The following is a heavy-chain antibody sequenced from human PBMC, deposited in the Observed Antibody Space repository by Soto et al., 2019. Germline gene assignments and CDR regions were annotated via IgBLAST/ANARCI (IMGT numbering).Heavy chain of an antibody. V-gene: IGHV1-69*08. D-gene: IGHD3-10*01. CDR2: IIPIVGTT. Sequence: QVQLVQSGAELKKPGSSVKVSCKASGGTFSRYSFTWVRQAPGQGLEWMGRIIPIVGTTNYVQKFQGRVTITADRXMSRAXXELSSLRSDDTAVYYCATSYSGSGSYYRIEYYFDYWGQGSLVTVSS. CDR1: GGTFSRYS. J-gene: IGHJ4*02. CDR3: ATSYSGSGSYYRIEYYFDY.